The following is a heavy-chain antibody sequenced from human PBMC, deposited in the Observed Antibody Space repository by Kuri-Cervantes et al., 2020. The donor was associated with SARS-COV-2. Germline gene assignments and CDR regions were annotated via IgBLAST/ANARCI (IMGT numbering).Heavy chain of an antibody. J-gene: IGHJ6*02. D-gene: IGHD3-3*01. V-gene: IGHV1-69*04. CDR1: GGTFSSYA. Sequence: SVKVSCKASGGTFSSYAISWVRQAPGQGLEWMGRIIPILGIANYAQKFQGRVTITADKSTSTAYMELRSLRSDDTAVYYCARDDGRRIFGVVINYYYYGMDVWGQGTTVTVSS. CDR2: IIPILGIA. CDR3: ARDDGRRIFGVVINYYYYGMDV.